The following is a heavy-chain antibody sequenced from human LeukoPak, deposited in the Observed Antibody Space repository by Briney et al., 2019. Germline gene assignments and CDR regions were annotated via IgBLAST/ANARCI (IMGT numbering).Heavy chain of an antibody. V-gene: IGHV3-9*01. D-gene: IGHD3-16*01. CDR3: AKGRSLSYLDY. CDR1: GFTFDDYG. Sequence: GGSLRLSCAASGFTFDDYGIHWVRQAPGKGLEWVSGISWNSVAIGYADSVKGRFIISRDNAKNSLYMQMNSLRAEDTALYYCAKGRSLSYLDYWGQGALVTVSS. CDR2: ISWNSVAI. J-gene: IGHJ4*02.